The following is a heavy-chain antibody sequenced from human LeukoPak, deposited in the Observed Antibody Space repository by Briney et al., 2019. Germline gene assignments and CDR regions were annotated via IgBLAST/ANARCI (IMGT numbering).Heavy chain of an antibody. D-gene: IGHD2-2*01. CDR3: ARVARCTSCFDVDY. Sequence: PSETLSLTCTVSGDSRSSGGFHWSWIRQPAGQGLEWIGRVFSSGSTFYSPSLKSRVTMSVDTSNSHFSLNLTSVTAADTAVYYCARVARCTSCFDVDYWGQGTLVTVSS. V-gene: IGHV4-61*02. J-gene: IGHJ4*02. CDR1: GDSRSSGGFH. CDR2: VFSSGST.